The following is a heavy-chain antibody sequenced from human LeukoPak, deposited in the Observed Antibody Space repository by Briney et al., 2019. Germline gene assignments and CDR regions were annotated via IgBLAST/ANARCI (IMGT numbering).Heavy chain of an antibody. CDR1: GFTFSSYW. D-gene: IGHD6-13*01. J-gene: IGHJ3*02. CDR2: IKKDGSEK. Sequence: TGGSLRLSCAASGFTFSSYWMSWVRQAPGKGLEWVANIKKDGSEKYYVDSVKGRFTISRDNAKNSLYLQMNSLRAEDTAVYYCARDLRYSSSWSDAFDIWGQGTMVTVSS. CDR3: ARDLRYSSSWSDAFDI. V-gene: IGHV3-7*01.